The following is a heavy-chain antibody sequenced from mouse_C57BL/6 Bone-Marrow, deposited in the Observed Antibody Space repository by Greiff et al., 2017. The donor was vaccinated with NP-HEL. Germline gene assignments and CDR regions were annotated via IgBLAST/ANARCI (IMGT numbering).Heavy chain of an antibody. CDR1: GYTFTDYY. CDR2: INPNNGGT. Sequence: EVQLQQSGPELVKPGASVKISCKASGYTFTDYYMHWVKQSHGKSLEWIGDINPNNGGTSYNQKFKGKATLTVDKSSSTAYMELRSLTSEDSAVYYCARRGEGWFAYWGQGTLVTVSA. V-gene: IGHV1-26*01. J-gene: IGHJ3*01. CDR3: ARRGEGWFAY.